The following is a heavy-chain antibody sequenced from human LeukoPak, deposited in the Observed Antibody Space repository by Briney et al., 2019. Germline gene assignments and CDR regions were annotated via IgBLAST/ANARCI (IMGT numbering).Heavy chain of an antibody. V-gene: IGHV4-34*01. CDR2: INHSGRT. D-gene: IGHD2-15*01. CDR1: GGSFSGYY. Sequence: PSETLSLTCAVYGGSFSGYYWTWIRQPPGKGLEWIGEINHSGRTYYNPSLKSRVTISLDTSKNQFSLKLTSVTAADTAVYYCATEPRYCIGGSCYGGWFDPWGLGTLVTVSS. CDR3: ATEPRYCIGGSCYGGWFDP. J-gene: IGHJ5*02.